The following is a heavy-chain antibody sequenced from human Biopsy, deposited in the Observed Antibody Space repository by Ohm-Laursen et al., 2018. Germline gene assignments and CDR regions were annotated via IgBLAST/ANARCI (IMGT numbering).Heavy chain of an antibody. Sequence: SLRLSCAAFGFTVSTTYMSWVRQAPGKGLEWVSIIYLDGNTYYTDSVKGRFTISRDNSKNALYLQMNSLRPADTAKYYCVRGRAYWGQGTLATVSS. CDR3: VRGRAY. CDR2: IYLDGNT. CDR1: GFTVSTTY. V-gene: IGHV3-53*01. J-gene: IGHJ4*02.